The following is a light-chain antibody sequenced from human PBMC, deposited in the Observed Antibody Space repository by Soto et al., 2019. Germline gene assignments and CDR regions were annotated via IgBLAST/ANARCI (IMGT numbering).Light chain of an antibody. CDR2: DAS. CDR1: QSISSW. V-gene: IGKV1-5*01. CDR3: QQYNSYSPMYT. J-gene: IGKJ2*01. Sequence: DIQMTQSPSTLSASVGDRVTITCRAIQSISSWLAWYQQKPGKAPKLLIYDASSLESGVPSRFSGSGSGTVFTLTISSQQPDDFATYYCQQYNSYSPMYTFCQRTKLEIK.